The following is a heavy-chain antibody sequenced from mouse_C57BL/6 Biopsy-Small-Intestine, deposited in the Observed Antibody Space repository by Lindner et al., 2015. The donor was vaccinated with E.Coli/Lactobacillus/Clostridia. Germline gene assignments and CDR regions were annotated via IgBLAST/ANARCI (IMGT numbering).Heavy chain of an antibody. V-gene: IGHV1-80*01. CDR1: GYAFSRYW. D-gene: IGHD1-1*01. CDR3: TTRYYGSDY. J-gene: IGHJ2*01. CDR2: IYPGDGDT. Sequence: VQLQESGAELVKPGASVKISCKASGYAFSRYWMNWVKQRPGKGLEWIGQIYPGDGDTKYNGKFKGKATLTADKSSSTAYMQLSSLTSEDSAVYYCTTRYYGSDYWGQGTTLTVSS.